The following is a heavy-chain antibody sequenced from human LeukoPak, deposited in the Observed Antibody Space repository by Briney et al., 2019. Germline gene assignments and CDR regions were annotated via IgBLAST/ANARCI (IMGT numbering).Heavy chain of an antibody. CDR3: ARDQGKGIL. D-gene: IGHD6-13*01. CDR1: GFSFSNYW. Sequence: GGSLRLSCAASGFSFSNYWMHWVRQAPGKGLVWVSRINSDGSSTTYADSVKGRFTISRDNAKNSLYLQMNSLRAEDTAVYYCARDQGKGILWGQGTLVTVSS. J-gene: IGHJ4*02. CDR2: INSDGSST. V-gene: IGHV3-74*01.